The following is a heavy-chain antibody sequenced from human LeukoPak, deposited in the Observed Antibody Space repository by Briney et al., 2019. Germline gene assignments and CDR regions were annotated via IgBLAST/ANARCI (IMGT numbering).Heavy chain of an antibody. CDR3: ARVPKATPGHFDY. CDR2: INPNSGGT. CDR1: GYTFTGYY. V-gene: IGHV1-2*02. J-gene: IGHJ4*02. Sequence: ASVKVSCKASGYTFTGYYMHWVRQAPGPGLEWMGWINPNSGGTNYAQKFKGRVTMTRDTSISTAYMELSRLRSDDTAVYYCARVPKATPGHFDYWGQGTLVTVSS.